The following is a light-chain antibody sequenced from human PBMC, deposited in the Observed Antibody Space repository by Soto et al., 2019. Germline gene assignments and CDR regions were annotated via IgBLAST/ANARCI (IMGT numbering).Light chain of an antibody. CDR3: QQRTDRLPWT. V-gene: IGKV3-11*01. Sequence: EIVLTQSPGTLSLSPGERATLSCRASQSVSNNYLAWYQHKPGQAPRLLIFDASQRATGIPARFRGSGSGTDFTLSISSLEPEDFAVYYCQQRTDRLPWTFGQGTKVDIK. CDR1: QSVSNNY. CDR2: DAS. J-gene: IGKJ1*01.